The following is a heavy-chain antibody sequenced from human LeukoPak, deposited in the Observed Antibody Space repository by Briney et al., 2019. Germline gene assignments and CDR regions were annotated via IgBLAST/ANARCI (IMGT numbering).Heavy chain of an antibody. CDR1: GGSISSGSYY. V-gene: IGHV4-61*02. CDR3: AREVFVVVPAAISSYYYYYMDV. CDR2: IYTSGST. D-gene: IGHD2-2*02. J-gene: IGHJ6*03. Sequence: PSQTLSLTCTVSGGSISSGSYYWSWIRQPAGKGLEWIGRIYTSGSTNYNPSLKSRVTISVDTSKNQFSLKLSSVTAADTAVYYCAREVFVVVPAAISSYYYYYMDVWGKGTTVTVSS.